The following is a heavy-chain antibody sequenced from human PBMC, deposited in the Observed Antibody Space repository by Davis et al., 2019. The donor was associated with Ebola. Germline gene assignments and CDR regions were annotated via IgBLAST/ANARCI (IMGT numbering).Heavy chain of an antibody. J-gene: IGHJ2*01. D-gene: IGHD7-27*01. CDR1: GGSISSSSYY. CDR2: IYYSGST. CDR3: ACPPRTGDRYLVHNYWYFDL. V-gene: IGHV4-39*07. Sequence: PSETLSLTCTVSGGSISSSSYYWGWIRQPPGKGLEWIGSIYYSGSTYYNPSLKSRVTISVDTSKNQFSLKLSSVTAADTAVYYCACPPRTGDRYLVHNYWYFDLWGRGTLVTVSS.